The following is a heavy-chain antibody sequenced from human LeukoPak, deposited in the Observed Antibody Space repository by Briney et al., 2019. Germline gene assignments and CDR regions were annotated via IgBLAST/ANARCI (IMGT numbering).Heavy chain of an antibody. V-gene: IGHV3-48*03. Sequence: GGSLRLSCAASGFTFSSYEMNWVRQAPGKGLEWISYISSRGSTIYYADSVKGRFTISRDNAKNSLYLQMNSLRAEDTAVYYCARVGLGWAYFDYWGQGTLVNVSS. CDR2: ISSRGSTI. CDR3: ARVGLGWAYFDY. J-gene: IGHJ4*02. CDR1: GFTFSSYE. D-gene: IGHD3-16*01.